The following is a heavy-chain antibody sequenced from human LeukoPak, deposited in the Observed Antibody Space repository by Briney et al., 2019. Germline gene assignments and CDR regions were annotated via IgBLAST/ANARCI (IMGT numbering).Heavy chain of an antibody. D-gene: IGHD5-24*01. CDR1: GFTFSDYG. CDR3: AREGGGMATILFDY. Sequence: PGGSLRLSCAASGFTFSDYGMSWVRQAPGKGLEWVANIKQDGSEKYYVDSVKGRFTISRDNAKNSLYPQMNSLRAEDTAVYYCAREGGGMATILFDYWGQGTLVTVSS. V-gene: IGHV3-7*01. CDR2: IKQDGSEK. J-gene: IGHJ4*02.